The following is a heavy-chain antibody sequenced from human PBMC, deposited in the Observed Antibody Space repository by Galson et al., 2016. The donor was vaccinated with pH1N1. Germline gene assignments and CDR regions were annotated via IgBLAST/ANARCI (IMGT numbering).Heavy chain of an antibody. V-gene: IGHV3-23*01. CDR1: GIAFNTYA. Sequence: SLRLSCAASGIAFNTYAMTWVRQAPGKGLECVSSISGDGTSTHYAASVKGRFAISRDNSKRTLYLQMNGLRAEDTALYYCAKENSLWEGNYFDYWGQGTLVTVSS. CDR2: ISGDGTST. D-gene: IGHD1-26*01. J-gene: IGHJ4*02. CDR3: AKENSLWEGNYFDY.